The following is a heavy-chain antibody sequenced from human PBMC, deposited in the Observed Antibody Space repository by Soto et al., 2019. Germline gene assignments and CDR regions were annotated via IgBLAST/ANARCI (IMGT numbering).Heavy chain of an antibody. Sequence: SVRLSGAGSGCTFSSYAMNWVHQAPGKGLEWVSYISTSGNTIHYADSVKGRFTISRDNAKNSLYLQMNSLRAEDTAVYYCARDIDYYDSSGYQDYWGQGALVTVSS. D-gene: IGHD3-22*01. CDR2: ISTSGNTI. CDR1: GCTFSSYA. V-gene: IGHV3-48*03. CDR3: ARDIDYYDSSGYQDY. J-gene: IGHJ4*02.